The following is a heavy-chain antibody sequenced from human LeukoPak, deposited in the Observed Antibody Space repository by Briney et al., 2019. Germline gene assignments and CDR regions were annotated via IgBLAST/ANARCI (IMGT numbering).Heavy chain of an antibody. Sequence: ASVKVSCKVSGYTLTELSMHWVRQAPGKGLEWMGGFDPEDGETIYAQKFQGRVTMTEDTSTDTAYMELSSLRSEDTAVYYCARVVDTAMAHSSTIDSWGQGTLVTVSS. J-gene: IGHJ4*02. CDR3: ARVVDTAMAHSSTIDS. V-gene: IGHV1-24*01. CDR1: GYTLTELS. D-gene: IGHD5-18*01. CDR2: FDPEDGET.